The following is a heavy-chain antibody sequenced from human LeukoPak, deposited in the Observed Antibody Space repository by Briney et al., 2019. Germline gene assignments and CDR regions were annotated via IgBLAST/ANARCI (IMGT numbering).Heavy chain of an antibody. D-gene: IGHD6-19*01. Sequence: GGSLRLSCAASGFTFSDYYMSWIRQAPGKGLEWVAVIWNDGSNKYYADSVKGRFTISRDNSKNTQYLQMNSLRAEDTAVYYCARSRASSGLFGYWGQGTLVTVSS. CDR2: IWNDGSNK. J-gene: IGHJ4*02. CDR1: GFTFSDYY. CDR3: ARSRASSGLFGY. V-gene: IGHV3-33*08.